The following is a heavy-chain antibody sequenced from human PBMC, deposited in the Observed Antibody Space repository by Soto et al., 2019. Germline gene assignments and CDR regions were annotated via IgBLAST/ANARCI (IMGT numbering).Heavy chain of an antibody. Sequence: QVQLVESGGGVVQPGRSLRLSCAASGFTFSSYAMHWVRQAPGKGLEWVAVISYDGSNKYYADSVKGRFTISRDNSKNTLYLQMNSLRAEDTAVYYCARGPDIVVVPAAKQDFDYWGQGTLVTVSS. V-gene: IGHV3-30-3*01. CDR2: ISYDGSNK. D-gene: IGHD2-2*01. CDR3: ARGPDIVVVPAAKQDFDY. J-gene: IGHJ4*02. CDR1: GFTFSSYA.